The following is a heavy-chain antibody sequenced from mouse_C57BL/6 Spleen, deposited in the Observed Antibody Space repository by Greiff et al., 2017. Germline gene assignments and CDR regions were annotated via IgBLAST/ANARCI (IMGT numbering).Heavy chain of an antibody. D-gene: IGHD2-3*01. Sequence: QVQLQQSGAELARPGASVKLSCKASGYTFTSYGISWVKQRTGQGLEWIGEIYPRSGNTYYNEKFKGKATLTADKSSSTAYMELRSLTSEDSAVXFCAREGGGYYSYYFDYWGQGTTLTVSS. J-gene: IGHJ2*01. V-gene: IGHV1-81*01. CDR1: GYTFTSYG. CDR2: IYPRSGNT. CDR3: AREGGGYYSYYFDY.